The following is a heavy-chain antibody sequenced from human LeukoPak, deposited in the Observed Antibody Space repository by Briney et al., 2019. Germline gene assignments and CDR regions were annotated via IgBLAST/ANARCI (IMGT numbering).Heavy chain of an antibody. J-gene: IGHJ4*02. V-gene: IGHV4-59*08. CDR3: ARHKTYSSVFDS. CDR2: IYNSGST. CDR1: GASISSYY. Sequence: SETLSLTCSVSGASISSYYWSWIRQPPGKGLEWIGYIYNSGSTNYNPSLKSRATISVDTSRNQFSLTLTSVTASDTAVYYCARHKTYSSVFDSWGQGTLVTVSS. D-gene: IGHD2-15*01.